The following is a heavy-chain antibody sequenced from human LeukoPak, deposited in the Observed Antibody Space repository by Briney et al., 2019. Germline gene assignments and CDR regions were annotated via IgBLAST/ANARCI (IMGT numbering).Heavy chain of an antibody. V-gene: IGHV4-39*07. J-gene: IGHJ3*02. CDR1: GGSISSRTYY. CDR3: AREWTTWGAFDI. Sequence: SETLSLTCTVSGGSISSRTYYWGWIRQPPRKGLEWIGSIYYTGSTFYNPSLKSRVTISVDTSKNQFSMKLSSVTAADAAVYFCAREWTTWGAFDIWGQGTMVTVSS. CDR2: IYYTGST. D-gene: IGHD2/OR15-2a*01.